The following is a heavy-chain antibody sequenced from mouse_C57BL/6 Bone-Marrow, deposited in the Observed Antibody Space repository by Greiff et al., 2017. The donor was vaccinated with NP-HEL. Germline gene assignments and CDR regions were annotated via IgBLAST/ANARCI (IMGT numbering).Heavy chain of an antibody. CDR1: EYEFPSYD. Sequence: EVMLVESGGGLVQPGESLKLSCESNEYEFPSYDMPWVRKTPEKRLELVAAINSDGGSTYYPDTMERRFIISRDNTKNTLSLQMSSLRSEDTALYYCARRALLYYIDYWGQGTTLTVSS. CDR3: ARRALLYYIDY. V-gene: IGHV5-2*01. J-gene: IGHJ2*01. D-gene: IGHD2-12*01. CDR2: INSDGGST.